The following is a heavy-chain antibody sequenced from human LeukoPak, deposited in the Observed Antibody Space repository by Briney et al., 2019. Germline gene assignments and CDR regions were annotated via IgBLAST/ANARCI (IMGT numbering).Heavy chain of an antibody. D-gene: IGHD2-15*01. J-gene: IGHJ3*02. CDR2: IYPSDSDT. Sequence: GESLKISCKASGYSFTSYWIGWVRQMPGKGLDWMGIIYPSDSDTRYSPSFQGQVTISADKSISTAYLQWSSLKASDTAMYYCARRDIVVVVAANHDAFDIWGQGTMVTVSS. CDR1: GYSFTSYW. CDR3: ARRDIVVVVAANHDAFDI. V-gene: IGHV5-51*01.